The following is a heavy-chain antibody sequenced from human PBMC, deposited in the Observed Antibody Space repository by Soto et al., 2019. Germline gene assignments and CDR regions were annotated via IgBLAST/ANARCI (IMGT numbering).Heavy chain of an antibody. CDR2: INQSGIT. CDR3: ARGGRGGSRPTNS. CDR1: GGSFSGYY. Sequence: PSETLSLTCAVYGGSFSGYYWSWIRQPPGKGLEWIGEINQSGITNYNPSLKSRVTISEHTSRNQFSLKLTSVTAADTAIYYCARGGRGGSRPTNSWGQGTPVPVSS. J-gene: IGHJ4*02. D-gene: IGHD3-10*01. V-gene: IGHV4-34*01.